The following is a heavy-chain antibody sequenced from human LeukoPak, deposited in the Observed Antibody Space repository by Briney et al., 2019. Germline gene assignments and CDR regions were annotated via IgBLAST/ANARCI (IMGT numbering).Heavy chain of an antibody. J-gene: IGHJ5*02. V-gene: IGHV4-59*01. CDR1: GGSISSYC. Sequence: PSETLSLTCTVSGGSISSYCWSWIRQPPGKGLEWIGYIYYSGSTNYNPSLKSRVTISVDTSKNQFSLKLSSVTAADTAVYYCARAGGGWFDPWGQGTLVTVSS. CDR3: ARAGGGWFDP. D-gene: IGHD4-23*01. CDR2: IYYSGST.